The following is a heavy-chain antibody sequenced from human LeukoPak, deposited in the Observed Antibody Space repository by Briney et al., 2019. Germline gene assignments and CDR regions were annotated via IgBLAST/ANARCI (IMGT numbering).Heavy chain of an antibody. CDR2: ISDSGRVT. J-gene: IGHJ6*02. Sequence: GGSLRLSCAASGFSFTIYSMNWVRQAPGKGLEWVPFISDSGRVTHYADSVKGRFTISRDTATNSLYLQMNSLRAEDTAVYYCGRDRRQIYYGVDVWGQGTTVTVSS. CDR3: GRDRRQIYYGVDV. V-gene: IGHV3-48*01. CDR1: GFSFTIYS.